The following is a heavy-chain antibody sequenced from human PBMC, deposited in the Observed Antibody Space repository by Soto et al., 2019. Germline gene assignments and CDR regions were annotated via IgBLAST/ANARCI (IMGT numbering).Heavy chain of an antibody. J-gene: IGHJ4*02. Sequence: EVQLVESGGGLVKPGGSLRLSCAASGFTFSNACMSWVRQAPGKGLEWVGRIKSKTDGGTSDYAAPVKGRFTISRDDSNNTVYLQMKGLNSEDTAVYYCTPAFVAVAGTCYWGQGTLVNVSS. CDR2: IKSKTDGGTS. CDR3: TPAFVAVAGTCY. D-gene: IGHD6-19*01. V-gene: IGHV3-15*01. CDR1: GFTFSNAC.